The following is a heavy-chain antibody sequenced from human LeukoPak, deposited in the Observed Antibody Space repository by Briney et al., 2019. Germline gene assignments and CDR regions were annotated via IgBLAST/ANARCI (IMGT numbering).Heavy chain of an antibody. CDR2: ISYDGSNK. V-gene: IGHV3-30*18. CDR1: GFTFSRYG. J-gene: IGHJ4*02. D-gene: IGHD2-21*02. CDR3: AKDRGYLGDEYYFGY. Sequence: QAGGSLRLSCAASGFTFSRYGMHWVRQAPGKGLEWVAVISYDGSNKYYADSVKGRFTISRDNSKNTLYLQMNSLRAEDTAVYYCAKDRGYLGDEYYFGYWGQGILVTVSS.